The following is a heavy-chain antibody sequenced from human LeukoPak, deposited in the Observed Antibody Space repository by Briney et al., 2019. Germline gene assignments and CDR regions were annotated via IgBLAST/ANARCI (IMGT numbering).Heavy chain of an antibody. V-gene: IGHV3-7*03. J-gene: IGHJ4*02. D-gene: IGHD3-3*01. CDR1: GFTFSSYW. Sequence: QPGGSLRLSCAASGFTFSSYWMSWLRQAPGKGLEWVANINKDGSETYYVDSVKGRFTISRDNAKNSLHLQMNSLRVEDTAVYYCARDDPAFGEVSDYWGQGTLVTVSS. CDR3: ARDDPAFGEVSDY. CDR2: INKDGSET.